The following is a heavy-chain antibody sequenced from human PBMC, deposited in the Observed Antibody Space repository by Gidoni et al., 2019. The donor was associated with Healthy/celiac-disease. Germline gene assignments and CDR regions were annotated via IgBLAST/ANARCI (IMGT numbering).Heavy chain of an antibody. CDR2: IYYSGST. CDR1: GGSISSSSYY. Sequence: QLQLQESGPGLVKPSETLSLTCTVSGGSISSSSYYWGWIRQPPGKGLEWIGSIYYSGSTYYNPSLKSRVTISVDTSKNQFSLKLSSVTAADTAVYYCARDGLIAAAGTNYGMDVWGQGTTVTVSS. D-gene: IGHD6-13*01. J-gene: IGHJ6*02. CDR3: ARDGLIAAAGTNYGMDV. V-gene: IGHV4-39*07.